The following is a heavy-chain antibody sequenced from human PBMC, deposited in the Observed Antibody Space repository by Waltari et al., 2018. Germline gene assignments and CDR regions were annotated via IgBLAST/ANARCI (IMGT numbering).Heavy chain of an antibody. Sequence: QVQLQESGPGLVKPSETLSLTCTVSGGSISSYYWSWIRQPAGKGLEWIGRIYTTGSTNYNPSLKSRVTMSVDTSKNQFSLKLSSVTAADTAVYYCARKRVYSSSWYEPFDYWGQGTLVTVSS. CDR3: ARKRVYSSSWYEPFDY. CDR2: IYTTGST. V-gene: IGHV4-4*07. D-gene: IGHD6-13*01. J-gene: IGHJ4*02. CDR1: GGSISSYY.